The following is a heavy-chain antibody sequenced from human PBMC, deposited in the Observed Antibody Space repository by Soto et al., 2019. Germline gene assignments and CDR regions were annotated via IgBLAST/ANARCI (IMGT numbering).Heavy chain of an antibody. V-gene: IGHV3-30*18. J-gene: IGHJ4*02. CDR2: ISYDGSNK. CDR3: AKLRPGPVDY. Sequence: VGSLRLSCAVSGFTFSSYGMHWVRQAPGKGLEWVAVISYDGSNKYYADSAKGRFTISRDNSKNTLYLQMNSLRAEDTAVYYCAKLRPGPVDYWGQGTLVTVSS. CDR1: GFTFSSYG.